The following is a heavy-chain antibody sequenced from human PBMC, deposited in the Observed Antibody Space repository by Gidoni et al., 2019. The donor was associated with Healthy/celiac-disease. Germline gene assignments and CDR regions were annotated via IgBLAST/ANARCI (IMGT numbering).Heavy chain of an antibody. CDR1: AFTFSSYA. V-gene: IGHV3-23*01. Sequence: EVQLLESGVGLVQPGGSLRLSCAAQAFTFSSYAMGWVRQAPGKWRAWVSAISGSGGSTYYADSGKGRFTISRDNSKNTLYLQMNSLRAEDTAVYYCAKAGCGGDCYALFGYWGQGTLVTVSS. CDR3: AKAGCGGDCYALFGY. CDR2: ISGSGGST. D-gene: IGHD2-21*02. J-gene: IGHJ4*02.